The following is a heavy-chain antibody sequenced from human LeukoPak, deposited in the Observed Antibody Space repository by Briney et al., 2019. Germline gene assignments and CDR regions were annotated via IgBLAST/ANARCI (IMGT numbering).Heavy chain of an antibody. V-gene: IGHV3-23*01. D-gene: IGHD5-18*01. J-gene: IGHJ4*02. CDR2: ISGSGGST. Sequence: PGGSLRLSCAASGFTFSSYAMSWFRQAPGKGLEWVSAISGSGGSTYYADSVKGRFTISRDNSKNTLYLQMNSLRAEDTAVYYCARDQEGYSYGFADYWGQGTLVTVSS. CDR1: GFTFSSYA. CDR3: ARDQEGYSYGFADY.